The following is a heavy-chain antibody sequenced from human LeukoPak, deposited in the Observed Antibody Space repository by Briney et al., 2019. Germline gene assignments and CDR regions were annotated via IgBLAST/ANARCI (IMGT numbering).Heavy chain of an antibody. J-gene: IGHJ6*03. CDR2: IYHSGST. CDR1: GYSISSGYY. Sequence: PSETLSLTCAVSGYSISSGYYWGWIRQPPGKGLEWIGSIYHSGSTYYNPSLKSRVTISVDTSKNQFSLKLSSVTAADTAVYYCAGRSITIFGVVGSYYYYYMDVWGKGTTVTVSS. V-gene: IGHV4-38-2*01. CDR3: AGRSITIFGVVGSYYYYYMDV. D-gene: IGHD3-3*01.